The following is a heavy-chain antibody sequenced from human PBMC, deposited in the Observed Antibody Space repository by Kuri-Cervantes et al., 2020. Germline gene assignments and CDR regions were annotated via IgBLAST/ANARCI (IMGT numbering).Heavy chain of an antibody. V-gene: IGHV3-11*01. Sequence: GGSLRLSCAASGFTFSDYYMSWIRQAPGKGLEWVSYISSSGSTIYYADSVKGRFTISRDNAKNSLYLHMNSLRAEDTAVYYCATRYSSGWYGRSATGDFFDYWGQGTLVTVSS. CDR2: ISSSGSTI. D-gene: IGHD6-19*01. J-gene: IGHJ4*02. CDR3: ATRYSSGWYGRSATGDFFDY. CDR1: GFTFSDYY.